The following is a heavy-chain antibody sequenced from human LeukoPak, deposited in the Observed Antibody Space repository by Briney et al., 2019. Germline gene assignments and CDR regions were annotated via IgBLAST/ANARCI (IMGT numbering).Heavy chain of an antibody. V-gene: IGHV3-23*01. CDR3: AKQEGPPIESWCFDH. CDR2: IEKNAGGA. CDR1: GFTFSDFA. Sequence: PGGSLRLSCAASGFTFSDFAMSWVRLAPGKGLEWVSSIEKNAGGAYYADSVKGRFTVSRDNSKNTLYLQMSSLRVEDTALYYCAKQEGPPIESWCFDHWGLGTLVTVSS. D-gene: IGHD2-8*01. J-gene: IGHJ4*02.